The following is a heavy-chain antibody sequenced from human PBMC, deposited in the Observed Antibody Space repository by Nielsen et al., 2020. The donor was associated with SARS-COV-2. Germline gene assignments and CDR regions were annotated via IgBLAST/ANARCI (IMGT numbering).Heavy chain of an antibody. Sequence: SETLSLTCTVSGGSISSSSYYWGWIRQPPGKGLEWIGSIYYSGSTYYNPSLKSRVTISVDTSKNQFSLKLSSVTAADTAVYYCARLPSSSSKGYYGMDVWGQGTTVTVSS. V-gene: IGHV4-39*01. CDR2: IYYSGST. J-gene: IGHJ6*02. CDR3: ARLPSSSSKGYYGMDV. CDR1: GGSISSSSYY. D-gene: IGHD6-6*01.